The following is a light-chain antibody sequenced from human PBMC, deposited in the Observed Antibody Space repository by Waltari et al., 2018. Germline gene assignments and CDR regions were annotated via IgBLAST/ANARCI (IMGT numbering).Light chain of an antibody. J-gene: IGLJ3*02. CDR3: NSDTGNSSGV. Sequence: QPYPVKVPQVRIDGGSHGTSGVSSRFSGATSGNTASLTISGLQADDEADYYCNSDTGNSSGVFGGGTKLTVL. CDR2: GGS. V-gene: IGLV2-14*02.